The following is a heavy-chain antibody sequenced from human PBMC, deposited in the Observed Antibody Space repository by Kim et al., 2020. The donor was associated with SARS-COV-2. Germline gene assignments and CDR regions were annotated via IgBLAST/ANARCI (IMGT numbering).Heavy chain of an antibody. J-gene: IGHJ3*02. CDR3: ASLVTTLTHDAFDI. CDR2: ISSSSSYI. CDR1: GFTFSSYS. V-gene: IGHV3-21*01. D-gene: IGHD4-17*01. Sequence: GGSLRLSCAASGFTFSSYSMNWVRQAPGKGLEWVSSISSSSSYIYYADSVKGRFTISRDNAKNSLYLQKNSLRAEDTAVYYCASLVTTLTHDAFDIWGQGKMVTVSS.